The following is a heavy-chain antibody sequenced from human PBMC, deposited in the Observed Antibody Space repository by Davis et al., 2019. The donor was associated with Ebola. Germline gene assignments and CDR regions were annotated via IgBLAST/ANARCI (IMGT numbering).Heavy chain of an antibody. Sequence: GGSLRLSCAASGVTFSDYAMSWVRQAPGKGLEWVSYISTGGVTTYYTDSVRGRFTTSRDNVENSLYLQMNSLRDEDTAVYYCARDNLGSWADYYYFGMDVWGQGTTVTVSS. V-gene: IGHV3-48*02. D-gene: IGHD6-13*01. J-gene: IGHJ6*02. CDR2: ISTGGVTT. CDR1: GVTFSDYA. CDR3: ARDNLGSWADYYYFGMDV.